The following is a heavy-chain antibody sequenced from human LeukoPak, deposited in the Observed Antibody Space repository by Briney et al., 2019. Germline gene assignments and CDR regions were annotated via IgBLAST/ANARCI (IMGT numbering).Heavy chain of an antibody. CDR2: ISSSSSTI. Sequence: GGSLRLSCAASRFTFSNYNMNWVRQAPGKGLEWVSYISSSSSTIYYADSVKGRFTISRDNAKNSVYLQMNSLRAEDTAVYYCARDRDSSSCPYFDYWGQGTLVTVSS. D-gene: IGHD6-13*01. CDR1: RFTFSNYN. J-gene: IGHJ4*02. V-gene: IGHV3-48*01. CDR3: ARDRDSSSCPYFDY.